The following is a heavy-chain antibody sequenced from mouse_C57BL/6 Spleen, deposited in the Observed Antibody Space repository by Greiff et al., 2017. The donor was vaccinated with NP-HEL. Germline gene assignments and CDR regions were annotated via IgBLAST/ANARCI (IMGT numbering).Heavy chain of an antibody. CDR1: GFTFSDYG. J-gene: IGHJ1*03. V-gene: IGHV5-17*01. CDR3: ARRSTRVTTGYFDV. CDR2: ISSGSSTI. Sequence: EVKLMESGGGLVKPGGSLKLSCAASGFTFSDYGMHWVRQAPEKGLEWVAYISSGSSTIYYADTVKGRFTISRDNAKNTLFLQMTSLRSEDTAMYYCARRSTRVTTGYFDVWGTGTTVTVSS. D-gene: IGHD2-2*01.